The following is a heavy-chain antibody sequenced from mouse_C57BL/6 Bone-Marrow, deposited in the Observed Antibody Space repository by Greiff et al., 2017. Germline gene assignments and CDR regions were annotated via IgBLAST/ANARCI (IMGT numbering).Heavy chain of an antibody. D-gene: IGHD2-10*01. CDR2: IFPGSGST. CDR3: SRKGLRLLSEGWFAV. V-gene: IGHV1-9*01. Sequence: QVQLQQSGAELMKPGASVKLSCKATGYTFTGYWIEWVKQRPGHGLEWIGEIFPGSGSTNYNEKFKGKATFTADPSSTTAYMQLSSLTTEDSAIYYCSRKGLRLLSEGWFAVWGQGTLVTVSA. J-gene: IGHJ3*01. CDR1: GYTFTGYW.